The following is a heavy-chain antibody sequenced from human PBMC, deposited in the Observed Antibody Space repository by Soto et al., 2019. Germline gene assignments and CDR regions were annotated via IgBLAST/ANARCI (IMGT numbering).Heavy chain of an antibody. CDR2: IFHSGGT. Sequence: PSETLSLTCTVPGGSISSGGYYWSWIRQHPGKGLEWIGYIFHSGGTNYNPSLKSRVTISVDTSKNLCSLKLNSVTAADTAVYYCARTTVTAVKLYFDSWGQGTLVTVSS. J-gene: IGHJ4*02. V-gene: IGHV4-61*08. CDR1: GGSISSGGYY. D-gene: IGHD4-17*01. CDR3: ARTTVTAVKLYFDS.